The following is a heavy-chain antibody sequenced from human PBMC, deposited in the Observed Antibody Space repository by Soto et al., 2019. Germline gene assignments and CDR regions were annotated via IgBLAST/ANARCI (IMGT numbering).Heavy chain of an antibody. Sequence: EVQLEESGGDLVQPGGSLRLSCEASGFTLSAYWMTWVRQAPGKGLEWVANINRDGSKKSYLDSVRGRFTISRDNVGNALNLQMNSLRADDTALYSCARGVSPGSSSLYLDAFDIWGQGTMVTVSS. CDR1: GFTLSAYW. J-gene: IGHJ3*02. CDR2: INRDGSKK. V-gene: IGHV3-7*05. D-gene: IGHD6-13*01. CDR3: ARGVSPGSSSLYLDAFDI.